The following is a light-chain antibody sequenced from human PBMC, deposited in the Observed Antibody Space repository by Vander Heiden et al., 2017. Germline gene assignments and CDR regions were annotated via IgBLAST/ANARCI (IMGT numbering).Light chain of an antibody. Sequence: SALTQPRSVSGSPGQSVTISCTGTRSDVGGYDHVSWYQQHPGKAPKLMIFDVTKRPSGVPDRFSASKSGRTASLTISGLQAEDEADYYCCSYAGTHTWAFGGGTKLTVL. CDR2: DVT. V-gene: IGLV2-11*01. CDR3: CSYAGTHTWA. J-gene: IGLJ2*01. CDR1: RSDVGGYDH.